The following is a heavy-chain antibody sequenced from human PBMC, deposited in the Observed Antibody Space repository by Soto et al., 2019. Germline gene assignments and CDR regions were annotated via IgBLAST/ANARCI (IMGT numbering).Heavy chain of an antibody. V-gene: IGHV1-18*01. CDR2: ISAYNGNT. J-gene: IGHJ4*02. D-gene: IGHD6-19*01. CDR1: GYTFTNCG. Sequence: GASVKVSCKASGYTFTNCGISWVRQAPGQGLEWMGWISAYNGNTNYAQKFQGRVTMTTDTSTSTAYMEVRSLRFDDTAVYYCGRGLGGGWYYFDYWGPGTLVTVSS. CDR3: GRGLGGGWYYFDY.